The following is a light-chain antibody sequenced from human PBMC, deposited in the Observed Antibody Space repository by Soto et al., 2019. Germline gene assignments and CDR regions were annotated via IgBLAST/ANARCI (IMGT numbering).Light chain of an antibody. CDR2: ETS. J-gene: IGLJ1*01. CDR1: SSDFGSYKF. Sequence: QSGLTQPASVSGSPGQSVTISCTGTSSDFGSYKFVSWYQHHPGKVPKVIIYETSKRPSGVSDRFSGSKSGNTASLTISGLQAEDEADYYCFSFTSTNTHVFGSGTKVTVL. V-gene: IGLV2-23*01. CDR3: FSFTSTNTHV.